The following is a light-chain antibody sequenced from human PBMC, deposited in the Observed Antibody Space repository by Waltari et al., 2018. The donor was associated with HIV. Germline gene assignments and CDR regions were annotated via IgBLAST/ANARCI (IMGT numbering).Light chain of an antibody. CDR2: FAS. J-gene: IGKJ2*01. V-gene: IGKV6D-21*02. Sequence: EIVLTQSPDFQSVTPREKVTITCRAGQSIGIAVQWFQQKANQSPKLLIKFASQYMAGVPSRFSGSGSGTDFTLTSNSLEAEDAAAYYCHPSSSLPYTFGQGTKLEIK. CDR1: QSIGIA. CDR3: HPSSSLPYT.